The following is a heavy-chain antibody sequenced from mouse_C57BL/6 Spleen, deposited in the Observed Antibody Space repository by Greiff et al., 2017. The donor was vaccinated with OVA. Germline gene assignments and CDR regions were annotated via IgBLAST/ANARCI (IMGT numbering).Heavy chain of an antibody. Sequence: VQLQQSGPGLVQPSQSLSITCTVSGFSLTSYGVHWVRQSPGKGLEWLGVIWSGGSTDYNAAFISRLSISKDNSKSHVFFKMNSLQADDTAIYYCARKEFAYWGQGTLVTVSA. CDR1: GFSLTSYG. V-gene: IGHV2-2*01. J-gene: IGHJ3*01. CDR2: IWSGGST. CDR3: ARKEFAY.